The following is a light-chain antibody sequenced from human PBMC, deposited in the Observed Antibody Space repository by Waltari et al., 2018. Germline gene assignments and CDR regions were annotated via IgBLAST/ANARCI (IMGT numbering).Light chain of an antibody. CDR1: QSISSN. CDR2: DAS. CDR3: QQYNNWPQT. V-gene: IGKV3-15*01. Sequence: EIVMTQSPATLSVSPGERATLSCRASQSISSNLAWYQHRPGQAPRLLIYDASTRATGIPARFSGSGSGTEFTLTISSLQSEDFALYYCQQYNNWPQTFVQGTKVEIE. J-gene: IGKJ1*01.